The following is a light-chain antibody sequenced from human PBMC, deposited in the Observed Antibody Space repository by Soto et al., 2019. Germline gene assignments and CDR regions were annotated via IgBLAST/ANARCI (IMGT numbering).Light chain of an antibody. CDR2: GAS. V-gene: IGKV3-20*01. CDR1: QSVSSTY. Sequence: EIVLTQSPGTLSLSPGERASLSCRASQSVSSTYLAWYQQKPGQAPRLLIYGASSRATGIPDRFSGSGSGTDFTLSISRLEPEDCAVYYCQQHDNSPYTFGQGTTLEIK. CDR3: QQHDNSPYT. J-gene: IGKJ2*01.